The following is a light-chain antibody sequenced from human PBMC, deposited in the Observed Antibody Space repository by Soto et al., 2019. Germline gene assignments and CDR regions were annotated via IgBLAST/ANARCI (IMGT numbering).Light chain of an antibody. Sequence: DIQMTQSPSSLSASVGDRVTITCRASQSISNYLNWYQQKPGKAPKLLIYTTSNLQSGVPSRFGGSGSGTDFTLTINSLQPEDFATYYCQQSYTTSPTFGGGTKVDIK. CDR2: TTS. V-gene: IGKV1-39*01. CDR3: QQSYTTSPT. CDR1: QSISNY. J-gene: IGKJ4*01.